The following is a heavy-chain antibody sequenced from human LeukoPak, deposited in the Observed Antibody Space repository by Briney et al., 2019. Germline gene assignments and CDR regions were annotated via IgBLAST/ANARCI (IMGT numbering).Heavy chain of an antibody. CDR3: ARELGSSWYVFGY. J-gene: IGHJ4*02. CDR1: GFTFSSYS. CDR2: ISSSSSYI. Sequence: PGGSLRLSCAASGFTFSSYSMNWVRQAPGKGLEWVSSISSSSSYIYYADSVKGRFTISRDNAKNSLYLQMNSLRAEDTAVYYCARELGSSWYVFGYWGQGTLVTVSS. V-gene: IGHV3-21*01. D-gene: IGHD6-13*01.